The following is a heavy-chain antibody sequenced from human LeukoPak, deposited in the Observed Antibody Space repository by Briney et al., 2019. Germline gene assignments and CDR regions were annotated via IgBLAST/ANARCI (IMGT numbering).Heavy chain of an antibody. J-gene: IGHJ4*02. CDR1: GIIFSGYG. D-gene: IGHD6-19*01. Sequence: GGSLRLSCEVSGIIFSGYGIHWVRQAPGKGLEWVAFIRYDGTNKYYADSVKGRFTISRDNSNNTLYLQMDSLRVEDTAVYYCAKVGSGWYGVDYWGQGTLVTVSS. CDR3: AKVGSGWYGVDY. V-gene: IGHV3-30*02. CDR2: IRYDGTNK.